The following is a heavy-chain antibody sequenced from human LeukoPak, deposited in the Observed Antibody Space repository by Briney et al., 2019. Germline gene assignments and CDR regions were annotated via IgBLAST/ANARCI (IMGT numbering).Heavy chain of an antibody. J-gene: IGHJ4*02. CDR1: GFTFGSYS. CDR3: ARDRHHRFGELFP. Sequence: GGSLRLSCAASGFTFGSYSMNWVRQAPGKGLEWVSSISSSSSYIYYADSVKGRFTISRDNAKNSVYLQMNSLRAEDTAVYYCARDRHHRFGELFPWGQGTLVTVSS. V-gene: IGHV3-21*01. CDR2: ISSSSSYI. D-gene: IGHD3-10*01.